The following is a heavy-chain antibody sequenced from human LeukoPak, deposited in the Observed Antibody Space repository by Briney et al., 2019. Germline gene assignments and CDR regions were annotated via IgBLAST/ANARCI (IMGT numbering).Heavy chain of an antibody. CDR2: IWYDGSNK. V-gene: IGHV3-33*01. CDR3: ARAPCRRWYYFDY. D-gene: IGHD6-13*01. CDR1: GFTFSSYG. J-gene: IGHJ4*02. Sequence: GGSLRLSCAASGFTFSSYGMHWVRQAPGKGLEWVAVIWYDGSNKYYADSVKGRFTISRDNSKNTLYLQMNSLRAEDTAVYYCARAPCRRWYYFDYWGQGTLVTVSS.